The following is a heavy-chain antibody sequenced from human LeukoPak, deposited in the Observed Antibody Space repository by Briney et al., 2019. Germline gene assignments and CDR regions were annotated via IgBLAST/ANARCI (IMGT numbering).Heavy chain of an antibody. CDR1: GYTFTGYY. Sequence: ASVKVSCKASGYTFTGYYMHWVRQAPGQGLEWMGWINPNSGGTNYAQKFQGRVTMTRDTSISTAYMELSGLRSDDTAVYYCAREGVLDIVVVPAAPFDYWGQGTLVTVSS. V-gene: IGHV1-2*02. CDR3: AREGVLDIVVVPAAPFDY. D-gene: IGHD2-2*03. J-gene: IGHJ4*02. CDR2: INPNSGGT.